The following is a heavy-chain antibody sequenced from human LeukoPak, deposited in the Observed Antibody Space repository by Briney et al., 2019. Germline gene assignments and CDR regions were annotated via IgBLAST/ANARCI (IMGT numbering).Heavy chain of an antibody. J-gene: IGHJ4*02. CDR1: GFTFSSYA. D-gene: IGHD5-12*01. CDR2: ISSNGGST. V-gene: IGHV3-64*01. Sequence: GGSLRLSRAASGFTFSSYAMHWARQAPGKGLEYVSAISSNGGSTYYANSVKGRFTISRDNSKNTLYLQMGSLRAEDMAVYYCARDGYSGYDSGGFDYWGQGTLVTVSS. CDR3: ARDGYSGYDSGGFDY.